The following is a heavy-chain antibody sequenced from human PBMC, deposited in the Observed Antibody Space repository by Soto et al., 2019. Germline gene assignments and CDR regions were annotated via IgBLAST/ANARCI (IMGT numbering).Heavy chain of an antibody. D-gene: IGHD6-6*01. CDR2: INAGNGNT. CDR1: GYTFTSYA. J-gene: IGHJ4*02. CDR3: ASPGVYSSSRDISFDY. Sequence: GASVKVSCKASGYTFTSYAMHWVRQAPGQRLEWMGWINAGNGNTKYSQKFQGRVTITRDTSASTAYMELSSLRSEDTAVYYCASPGVYSSSRDISFDYWGQGTLVTVSS. V-gene: IGHV1-3*01.